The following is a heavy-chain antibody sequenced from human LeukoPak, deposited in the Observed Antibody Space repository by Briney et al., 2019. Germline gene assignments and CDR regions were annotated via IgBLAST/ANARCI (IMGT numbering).Heavy chain of an antibody. Sequence: SETLSLTCTVSGGSISSYYWSWIRQPPGKGLEWIGYIYYSGSTHYNPSLKSRVTISVDTSKNQFSLKLSSVTAADTAVCYCARHNGAAVDYWGQGTLVTVSS. CDR1: GGSISSYY. V-gene: IGHV4-59*08. J-gene: IGHJ4*02. D-gene: IGHD6-13*01. CDR2: IYYSGST. CDR3: ARHNGAAVDY.